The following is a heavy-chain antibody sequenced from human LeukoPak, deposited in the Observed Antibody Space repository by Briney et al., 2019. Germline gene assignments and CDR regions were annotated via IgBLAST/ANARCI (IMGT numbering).Heavy chain of an antibody. CDR1: GFTFSSYS. Sequence: PGGSLRLSCAASGFTFSSYSMNWVRQAPGKGLEWVSSISSSSSYIYYVDSVKGRFTISRDNAKNSLYLQMNSLRAEDTAVYYCARDPSHYYDSSGYYAEPWFDPWGQGTLVTVSS. D-gene: IGHD3-22*01. CDR2: ISSSSSYI. CDR3: ARDPSHYYDSSGYYAEPWFDP. J-gene: IGHJ5*02. V-gene: IGHV3-21*01.